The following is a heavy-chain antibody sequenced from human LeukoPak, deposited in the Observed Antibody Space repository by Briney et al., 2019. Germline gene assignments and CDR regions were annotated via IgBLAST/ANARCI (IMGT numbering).Heavy chain of an antibody. CDR3: AKELMPVATIGSYYFDY. Sequence: GGSLRLSCAASGFTFSSYAMRWVRQAPGKGLEWVSAISGSGGSTYYADSVKGRFTISRDNSKNTLYLQMNSLRAEDTAVYYCAKELMPVATIGSYYFDYWGQGTLVAVSS. V-gene: IGHV3-23*01. CDR1: GFTFSSYA. D-gene: IGHD5-12*01. CDR2: ISGSGGST. J-gene: IGHJ4*02.